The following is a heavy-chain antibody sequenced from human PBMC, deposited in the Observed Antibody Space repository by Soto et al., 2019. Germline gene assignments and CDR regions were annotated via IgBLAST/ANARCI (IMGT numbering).Heavy chain of an antibody. CDR1: GYSFTAYY. J-gene: IGHJ4*02. Sequence: QVQLVQSGAEVKKPGASVKVSCKASGYSFTAYYIHWVRQAPGQGLEWMGWMNPNSGGTDYAQKFQGRVTMTRDTSISTAYMELSSLRSDDTAVYYCTRDLGVRDSYALHSWGQGTLVSVSS. D-gene: IGHD3-10*01. CDR2: MNPNSGGT. CDR3: TRDLGVRDSYALHS. V-gene: IGHV1-2*02.